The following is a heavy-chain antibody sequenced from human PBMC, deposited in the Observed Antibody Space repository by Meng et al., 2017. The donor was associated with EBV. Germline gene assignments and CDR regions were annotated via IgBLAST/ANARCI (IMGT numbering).Heavy chain of an antibody. CDR1: GFTFSSYG. D-gene: IGHD6-19*01. Sequence: QVQLVEVGGGVVQPGRSLRLSCAASGFTFSSYGMHWVRQAPGKGLEWVAVISYDGSNKYYADSVKGRFTISRDNSKDTLYLQMNSLRAEDTAVYYCASAEEAVAGTLDYWGQGTLVTVSS. CDR3: ASAEEAVAGTLDY. J-gene: IGHJ4*02. V-gene: IGHV3-30*03. CDR2: ISYDGSNK.